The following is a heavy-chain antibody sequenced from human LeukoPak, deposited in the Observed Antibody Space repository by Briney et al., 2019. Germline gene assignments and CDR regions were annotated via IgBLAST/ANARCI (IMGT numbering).Heavy chain of an antibody. Sequence: PGGSLRLSCAASGFTFSSYAMSWVRQAPGKGLEWVSAISGSGGSTYYADSVKGRFTISRDNAKNSLYLQMNSLRAEDTAVYYCARDPSSGYYDTVAFDIWGQGTMVTVSS. J-gene: IGHJ3*02. V-gene: IGHV3-23*01. CDR2: ISGSGGST. CDR1: GFTFSSYA. D-gene: IGHD3-22*01. CDR3: ARDPSSGYYDTVAFDI.